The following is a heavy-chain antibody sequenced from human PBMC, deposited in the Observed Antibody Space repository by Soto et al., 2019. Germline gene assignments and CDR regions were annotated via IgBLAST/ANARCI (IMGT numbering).Heavy chain of an antibody. V-gene: IGHV4-31*03. CDR2: IYYSGST. CDR1: GGSISSGGYY. J-gene: IGHJ1*01. Sequence: PSETLSLTCTVSGGSISSGGYYWSWIRQHPGKGLEWIGYIYYSGSTYYNPSLKSRVTISVDTSKNQFSLKLSSVTAADTAVYYCARDYGGPRREMTTPVTYFQHWGQGTLVTVSS. D-gene: IGHD4-17*01. CDR3: ARDYGGPRREMTTPVTYFQH.